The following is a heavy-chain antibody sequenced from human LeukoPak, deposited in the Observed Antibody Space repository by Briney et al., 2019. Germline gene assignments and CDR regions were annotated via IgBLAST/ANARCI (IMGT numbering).Heavy chain of an antibody. J-gene: IGHJ4*02. CDR3: AREPAVAGTDGNTPFDY. Sequence: ASVKVSCKASGYTFTGYYMHWVRQAPGQGLEWMGWINPNSGGTNYAQKFQGWVTMTRDTSISTAYMELCRLRSDDTAVYYCAREPAVAGTDGNTPFDYWGQGTLVTVSS. CDR1: GYTFTGYY. D-gene: IGHD6-19*01. V-gene: IGHV1-2*04. CDR2: INPNSGGT.